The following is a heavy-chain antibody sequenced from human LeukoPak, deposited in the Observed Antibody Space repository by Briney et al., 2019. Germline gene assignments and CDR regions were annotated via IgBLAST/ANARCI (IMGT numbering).Heavy chain of an antibody. Sequence: GASVTVSCTASGYTFTGYYMHWVRQAPGQGLEWMGWINPNSGGTNYAQKFQGWVTMTRDTSISTAYMELSRLRSDDTAVYYCARSHYYDSSGYWTDYYYYGMDVWGQGTTVTVSS. CDR2: INPNSGGT. V-gene: IGHV1-2*04. J-gene: IGHJ6*02. D-gene: IGHD3-22*01. CDR1: GYTFTGYY. CDR3: ARSHYYDSSGYWTDYYYYGMDV.